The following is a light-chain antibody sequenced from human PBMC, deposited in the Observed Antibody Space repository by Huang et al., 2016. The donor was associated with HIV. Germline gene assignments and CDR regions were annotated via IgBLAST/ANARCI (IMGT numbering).Light chain of an antibody. Sequence: EIVMTQSPATLSVSPGERATLSCRASQSVSSNLAWYQQKPGQAPRLLIYGASTRATGIPARVSALGSGTEFTLTISSLQSEDFAVYYCQQYNNWPPMYTFGQGTNLEIK. CDR2: GAS. CDR1: QSVSSN. V-gene: IGKV3-15*01. J-gene: IGKJ2*01. CDR3: QQYNNWPPMYT.